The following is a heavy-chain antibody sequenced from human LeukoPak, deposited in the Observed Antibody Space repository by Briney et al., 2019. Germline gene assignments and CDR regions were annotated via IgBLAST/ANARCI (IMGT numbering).Heavy chain of an antibody. V-gene: IGHV3-7*05. Sequence: GGSLRLSCAASGFNFNNYYMSWVRQAPGKGLEWVANIKQDGREKNYVDSVRGRFTISRDNAKNSVYLQLDSLRVEGTAVYYCARDTSGYDPFWGQGTRVTVSS. CDR2: IKQDGREK. J-gene: IGHJ4*02. CDR1: GFNFNNYY. CDR3: ARDTSGYDPF. D-gene: IGHD5-12*01.